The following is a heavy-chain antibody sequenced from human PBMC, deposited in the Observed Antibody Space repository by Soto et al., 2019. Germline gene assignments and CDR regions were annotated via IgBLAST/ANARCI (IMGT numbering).Heavy chain of an antibody. J-gene: IGHJ5*02. Sequence: QVQLQQWGAGLLKPSETLSLTCAVYGGSFSGYYWSWIRQPPGKGLEWIGEINHSGSTNYNPSLKSRVTISVGTSKNQFSLKLSSVTAADSAVYYCAGSDSSPAASIVPWGQGSLVTVSS. CDR3: AGSDSSPAASIVP. D-gene: IGHD6-13*01. CDR1: GGSFSGYY. V-gene: IGHV4-34*01. CDR2: INHSGST.